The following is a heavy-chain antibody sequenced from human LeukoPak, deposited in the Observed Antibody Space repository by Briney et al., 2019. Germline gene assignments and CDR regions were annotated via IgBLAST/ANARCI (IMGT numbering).Heavy chain of an antibody. CDR3: AREARDTYCSSTSCYTNNWFDP. CDR1: GYTFTGYH. V-gene: IGHV1-2*06. Sequence: GASVKVSCKASGYTFTGYHLHWVRQAPGHGLEWMGRINPNSGGTNPAQKFQDRVTMTRDTSISTAYMELSSLRSDDTAVYYCAREARDTYCSSTSCYTNNWFDPWGQGTLVTVSS. CDR2: INPNSGGT. J-gene: IGHJ5*02. D-gene: IGHD2-2*02.